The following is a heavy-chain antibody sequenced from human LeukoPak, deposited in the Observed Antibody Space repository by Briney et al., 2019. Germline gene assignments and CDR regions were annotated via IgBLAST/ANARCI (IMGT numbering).Heavy chain of an antibody. D-gene: IGHD2-15*01. J-gene: IGHJ4*02. Sequence: PSETLSLTCSVSGGSISSGDYYWSWIRQPPGKGLEWIGYFYYSGSTYYNPSLKSRVTISVDTSKNQFSLKLSSVTAADTAVYYCARKYCSGGSCYCFDYWGQGTLVTVSS. CDR1: GGSISSGDYY. CDR3: ARKYCSGGSCYCFDY. V-gene: IGHV4-30-4*01. CDR2: FYYSGST.